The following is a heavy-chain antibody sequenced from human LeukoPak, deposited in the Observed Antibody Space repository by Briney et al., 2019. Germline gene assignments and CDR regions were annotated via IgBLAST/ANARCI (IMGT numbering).Heavy chain of an antibody. CDR1: GFTFSNYT. CDR2: ISSSSSTI. V-gene: IGHV3-48*04. CDR3: ARSREWELLGSLDY. D-gene: IGHD1-26*01. J-gene: IGHJ4*02. Sequence: PGGSLRLSCAASGFTFSNYTMNWVRQAPGKGLEWVSYISSSSSTIYYADSVKGRFTISRDNAKKSLYLQMNSLRAEDTALYYCARSREWELLGSLDYWGQGTLVTVSS.